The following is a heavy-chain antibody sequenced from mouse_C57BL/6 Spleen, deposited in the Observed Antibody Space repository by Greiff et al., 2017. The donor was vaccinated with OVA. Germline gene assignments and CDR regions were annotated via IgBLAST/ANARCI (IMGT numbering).Heavy chain of an antibody. CDR3: TTVVGDY. Sequence: EVQLQQSGAELVRPGDSVKLSCTASGFNIKDDYMHWVKQRPEQGLEWIGWIDPENGDTEYASKFQGKATITADTSSNTAYLQLSSLTSEDTAVYYCTTVVGDYWGQGTTLTVSS. CDR1: GFNIKDDY. V-gene: IGHV14-4*01. J-gene: IGHJ2*01. D-gene: IGHD1-1*01. CDR2: IDPENGDT.